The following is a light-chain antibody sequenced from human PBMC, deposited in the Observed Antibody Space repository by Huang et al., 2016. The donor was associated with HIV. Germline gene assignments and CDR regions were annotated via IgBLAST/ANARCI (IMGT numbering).Light chain of an antibody. V-gene: IGKV3-20*01. CDR1: RSVSSFH. Sequence: EIVLTQSPGTLSLSPGERATLSCWASRSVSSFHLAWFQQRPCQAPRLLIYGASSRATGIPHRFSGSGSGTDFTLTISRLEPEDSAVYYCQQYGNSSFTFGGGTTVEIK. CDR2: GAS. CDR3: QQYGNSSFT. J-gene: IGKJ4*01.